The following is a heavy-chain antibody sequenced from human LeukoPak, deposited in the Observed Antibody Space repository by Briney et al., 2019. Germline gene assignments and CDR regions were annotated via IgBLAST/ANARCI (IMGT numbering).Heavy chain of an antibody. Sequence: ASVKVSCKASGYTFTGYYMHWVRQALGQGLEWRGGINPNSGGTNYAQKFQGRVTMTRDTSISTAYMELSRLRSDDTAVYYCARDRSEWELPYWGQGTLVTVSS. D-gene: IGHD1-26*01. J-gene: IGHJ4*02. V-gene: IGHV1-2*02. CDR1: GYTFTGYY. CDR3: ARDRSEWELPY. CDR2: INPNSGGT.